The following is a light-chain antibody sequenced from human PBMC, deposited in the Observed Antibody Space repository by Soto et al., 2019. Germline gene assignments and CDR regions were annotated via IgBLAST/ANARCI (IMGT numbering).Light chain of an antibody. CDR1: QGISSA. V-gene: IGKV1D-13*01. Sequence: AIQLTQSPSSLSASVGDRVTITCRASQGISSALAWYQQKPGKAPKLLIYDASSLERGVPSRFSGSGSGTDFTLTISSLQPEDFATYYCQQFNNYPPITFGQGTRLEIK. CDR3: QQFNNYPPIT. CDR2: DAS. J-gene: IGKJ5*01.